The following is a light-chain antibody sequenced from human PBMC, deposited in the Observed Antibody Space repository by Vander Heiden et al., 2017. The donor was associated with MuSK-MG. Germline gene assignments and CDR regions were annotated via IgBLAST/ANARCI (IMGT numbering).Light chain of an antibody. Sequence: QSVLTQPPSVSGAPGQRVTISCTGSNSNSGVDYDIHWYQQLPGTAPRLLIHANSDRPSGVPDRFSGSKSGTSASLAITELQAEDEAAYYCQSYDRRSGSYVFGTGTQVTVL. CDR2: ANS. J-gene: IGLJ1*01. CDR1: NSNSGVDYD. CDR3: QSYDRRSGSYV. V-gene: IGLV1-40*01.